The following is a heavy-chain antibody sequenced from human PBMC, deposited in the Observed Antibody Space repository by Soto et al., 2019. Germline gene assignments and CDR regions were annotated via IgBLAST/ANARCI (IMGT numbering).Heavy chain of an antibody. Sequence: EVQLVESGGGLVEPGGTLRLSWVASGFTFTEAWMHLVRQSPGKELEWVGRIESKAAGGTTNYDAPVKGRFTRSRDDSKNTLFLHMNSLKTEDKAVYYCAAWDYDSWSGYYPYNWFDPWVQGPLVTFSS. D-gene: IGHD3-3*01. CDR3: AAWDYDSWSGYYPYNWFDP. V-gene: IGHV3-15*04. CDR2: IESKAAGGTT. J-gene: IGHJ5*02. CDR1: GFTFTEAW.